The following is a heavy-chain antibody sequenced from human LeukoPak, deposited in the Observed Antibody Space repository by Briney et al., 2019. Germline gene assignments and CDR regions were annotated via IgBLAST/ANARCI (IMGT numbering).Heavy chain of an antibody. CDR1: GFTFSSYS. D-gene: IGHD1-20*01. CDR2: ISSGSRTI. Sequence: TGGSLRLSCAAPGFTFSSYSMNWVRQAPGKGLEWVSYISSGSRTIYYADSVKGRFTMSRDNAKNSLYLQMNSLRAEDTAVYYCARESITGHRDFDYWGQGTLVTVSS. V-gene: IGHV3-48*01. J-gene: IGHJ4*02. CDR3: ARESITGHRDFDY.